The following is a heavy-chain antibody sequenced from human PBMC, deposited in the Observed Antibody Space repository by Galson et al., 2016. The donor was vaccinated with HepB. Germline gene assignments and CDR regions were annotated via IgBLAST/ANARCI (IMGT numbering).Heavy chain of an antibody. V-gene: IGHV3-23*01. CDR1: RFTFSSFD. D-gene: IGHD6-13*01. J-gene: IGHJ4*01. CDR2: ISGSGGST. Sequence: SLRLSCAASRFTFSSFDMSWVRQPPGKGLEWLSSISGSGGSTYYADYVKGRFTISRDNSKNTLFLQMNSLRAEDTAVYYCANLASLRGSSGWYDRFFEFWGQGTLVIVSS. CDR3: ANLASLRGSSGWYDRFFEF.